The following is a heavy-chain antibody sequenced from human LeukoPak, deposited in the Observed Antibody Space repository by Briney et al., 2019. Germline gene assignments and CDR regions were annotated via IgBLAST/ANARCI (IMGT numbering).Heavy chain of an antibody. Sequence: PSETLSLTCTVSGGSISGDSWSWFRQPPGKGLEWLGYIYDTGLTSYNPSLKSRVTISLDTSKIRFSLKLSSVTAADTAVYYCAKSYRDLNGYYPLYFDSWGQGTLVAVSS. V-gene: IGHV4-59*08. D-gene: IGHD3-22*01. CDR2: IYDTGLT. J-gene: IGHJ4*02. CDR3: AKSYRDLNGYYPLYFDS. CDR1: GGSISGDS.